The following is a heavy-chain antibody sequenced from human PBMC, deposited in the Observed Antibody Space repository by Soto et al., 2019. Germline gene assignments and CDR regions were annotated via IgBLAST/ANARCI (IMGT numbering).Heavy chain of an antibody. CDR3: ARGRYCLTGRCFPNWFDS. J-gene: IGHJ5*01. D-gene: IGHD7-27*01. CDR2: IYKSATT. Sequence: SETLSLTCSVSGDSISNLDYFWAWIRQPPGQALEYIGYIYKSATTYYNPSFESRVAISVDTSKSQFSLNVTSVTAADTAVYFCARGRYCLTGRCFPNWFDSWGQGALVTVPS. CDR1: GDSISNLDYF. V-gene: IGHV4-30-4*01.